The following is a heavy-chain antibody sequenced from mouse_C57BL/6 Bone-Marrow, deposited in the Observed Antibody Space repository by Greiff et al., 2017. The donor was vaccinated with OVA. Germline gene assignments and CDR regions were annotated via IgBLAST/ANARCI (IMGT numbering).Heavy chain of an antibody. CDR2: IRNKANNHAT. V-gene: IGHV6-6*01. D-gene: IGHD2-4*01. J-gene: IGHJ1*03. Sequence: DVMLVESGGGLVQPGGSMKLSCAASGFTFSDAWMDWVRQSPEKGLEWVAEIRNKANNHATYYAESVKGRFTISRDDSKSSVYLQMNSLRAEDTGIYYCTIYYDYDGEGWYFDVWGTGTTVTVSS. CDR3: TIYYDYDGEGWYFDV. CDR1: GFTFSDAW.